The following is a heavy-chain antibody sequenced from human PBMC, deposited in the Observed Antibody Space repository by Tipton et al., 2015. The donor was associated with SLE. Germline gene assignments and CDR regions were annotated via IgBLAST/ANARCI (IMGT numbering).Heavy chain of an antibody. V-gene: IGHV1-69*01. CDR1: GGTFSSYA. D-gene: IGHD7-27*01. J-gene: IGHJ3*02. CDR2: IIPIFGTA. CDR3: ARTPGDPDAFDI. Sequence: QLVQSGPEVKKPGSSVKVSCKASGGTFSSYAISWVRQTPGQGLEWMGGIIPIFGTASYAQKFQGRVTITTDESTSTAYMELSSLRSEDTAVYYGARTPGDPDAFDIWGQGTMVTVSS.